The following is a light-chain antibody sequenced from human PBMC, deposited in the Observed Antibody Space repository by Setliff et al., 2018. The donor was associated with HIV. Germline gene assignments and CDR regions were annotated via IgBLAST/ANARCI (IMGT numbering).Light chain of an antibody. CDR2: EVS. CDR1: SSDVGGYNY. V-gene: IGLV2-14*01. CDR3: SSYTSSGTPV. J-gene: IGLJ3*02. Sequence: QSALTQPTSASGSPGQSITISCTGTSSDVGGYNYVSWYQHRPGKAPKVVIYEVSNRPSGVSNRFPGSKSGNTASLTISGLQAEEEADYYCSSYTSSGTPVFGGGTKVTVL.